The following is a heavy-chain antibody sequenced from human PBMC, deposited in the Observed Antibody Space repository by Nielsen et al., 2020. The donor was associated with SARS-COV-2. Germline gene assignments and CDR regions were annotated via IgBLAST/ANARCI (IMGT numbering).Heavy chain of an antibody. V-gene: IGHV3-30*03. Sequence: GESLKISCAASGFTFSNAWMSWVRQAPGKGLEWVAIISYDGNNKYADSVKGRFTISRDNSKNTLYLEMTSLRAEDTAVYYCARETIEHTSSFFDFWGQGTLVTVSS. CDR2: ISYDGNNK. D-gene: IGHD6-6*01. J-gene: IGHJ4*02. CDR3: ARETIEHTSSFFDF. CDR1: GFTFSNAW.